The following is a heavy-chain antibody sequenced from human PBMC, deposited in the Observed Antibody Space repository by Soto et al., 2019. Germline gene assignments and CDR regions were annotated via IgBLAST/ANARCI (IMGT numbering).Heavy chain of an antibody. J-gene: IGHJ4*02. V-gene: IGHV1-45*02. Sequence: QLQLVQSGAEVKKTGSSVTVSCKALGNTFTYRYLHWVRRAPGQALEWRGWITPFSGDVHYAQKFQEVVTITRDMSIKTAEMQRSRLRSEDTAMYFCAGGVAVSAPFTWEPPDHCGQGTLVTVSS. CDR1: GNTFTYRY. CDR2: ITPFSGDV. CDR3: AGGVAVSAPFTWEPPDH. D-gene: IGHD1-26*01.